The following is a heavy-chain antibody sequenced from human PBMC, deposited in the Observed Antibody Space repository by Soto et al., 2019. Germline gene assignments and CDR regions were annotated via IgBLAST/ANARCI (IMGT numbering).Heavy chain of an antibody. Sequence: QVQLQESGPGLVKPSQTLSLTCTVSGGSVSSGGYYWSWIRQHPGTGLEWIGYIYYSGTTYFNPSLNSRASIALDTSKKEFSLKLTSVTAADTAVYYCARRALPQCINGVCYKDGFWDYWGQGALVTVSS. D-gene: IGHD2-8*01. CDR1: GGSVSSGGYY. J-gene: IGHJ4*02. CDR3: ARRALPQCINGVCYKDGFWDY. V-gene: IGHV4-31*03. CDR2: IYYSGTT.